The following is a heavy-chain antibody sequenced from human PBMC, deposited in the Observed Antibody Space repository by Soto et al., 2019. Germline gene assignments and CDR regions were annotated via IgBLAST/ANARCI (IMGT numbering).Heavy chain of an antibody. CDR1: GYTFTGYY. D-gene: IGHD4-17*01. J-gene: IGHJ6*03. CDR2: INPNSGGT. Sequence: QVQLVQSGAEVKKPGASVKVSCKASGYTFTGYYMHWVRQAPGQGLEWMGWINPNSGGTNYAQKFQGWVTMTRDTSISTAYMELSRLRSDDTAVYYCARGGDYGDYPYYYMDVWGKGTTVTVSS. CDR3: ARGGDYGDYPYYYMDV. V-gene: IGHV1-2*04.